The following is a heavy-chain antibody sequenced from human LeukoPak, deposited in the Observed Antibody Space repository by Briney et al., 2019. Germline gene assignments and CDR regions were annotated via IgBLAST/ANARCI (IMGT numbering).Heavy chain of an antibody. Sequence: GVSLRLSCTASGFAFSIYSMNWVRQAPGKELEWVSYIGTSIMTVYYADSVKGRFTISRDNARNSLYLQPNSLRDEDTAVYYCARGTYGDYSADYWGQGALVTVSS. J-gene: IGHJ4*02. CDR1: GFAFSIYS. CDR2: IGTSIMTV. CDR3: ARGTYGDYSADY. D-gene: IGHD4-17*01. V-gene: IGHV3-48*02.